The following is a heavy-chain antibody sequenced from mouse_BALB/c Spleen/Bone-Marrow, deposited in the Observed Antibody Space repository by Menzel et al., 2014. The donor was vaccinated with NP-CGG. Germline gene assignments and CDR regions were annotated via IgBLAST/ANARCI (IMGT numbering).Heavy chain of an antibody. D-gene: IGHD2-4*01. CDR2: IDPYNGGA. CDR3: SRWDYANAMDY. V-gene: IGHV1S135*01. Sequence: LMESGASVKVSCKASGYSFTDYNMYWVKQSHGKSLEWIGYIDPYNGGANYNQKFKGKATLTVDKSSSTAFMHLNSLTSEDSAVYYCSRWDYANAMDYWGQGTSVTVSS. J-gene: IGHJ4*01. CDR1: GYSFTDYN.